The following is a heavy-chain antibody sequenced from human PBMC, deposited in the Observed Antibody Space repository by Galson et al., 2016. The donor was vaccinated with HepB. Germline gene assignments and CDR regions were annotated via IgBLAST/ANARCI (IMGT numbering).Heavy chain of an antibody. D-gene: IGHD3-22*01. CDR1: GGTFSSYA. CDR2: IIPIFGTS. CDR3: ARDQGASNDYPLGSFDI. V-gene: IGHV1-69*13. J-gene: IGHJ3*02. Sequence: SVKVSCKASGGTFSSYAITWVRQAPGQGLEWMGGIIPIFGTSKVAQKFQERVTITADESTSTVYMDLSSLRSDDTAVYYCARDQGASNDYPLGSFDIWGQGTMVTVSS.